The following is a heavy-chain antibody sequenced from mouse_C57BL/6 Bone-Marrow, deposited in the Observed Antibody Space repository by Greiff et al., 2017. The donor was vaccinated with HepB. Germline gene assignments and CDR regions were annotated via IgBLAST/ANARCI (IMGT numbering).Heavy chain of an antibody. CDR2: ISSGGDYI. D-gene: IGHD3-3*01. J-gene: IGHJ4*01. CDR1: GFTFSSYA. V-gene: IGHV5-9-1*02. CDR3: TRPGRGNAMDY. Sequence: EVMLVESGEGLVKPGGSLKLSCAASGFTFSSYAMSWVRQTPEKRLEWVAYISSGGDYIYYADTVKGRFTISRDNARNTLYLQMSSLKSEDTAMYYCTRPGRGNAMDYWGQGTSVTVSS.